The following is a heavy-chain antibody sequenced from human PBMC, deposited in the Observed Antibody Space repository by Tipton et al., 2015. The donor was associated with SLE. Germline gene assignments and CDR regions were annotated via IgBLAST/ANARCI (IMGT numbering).Heavy chain of an antibody. Sequence: SLRLSCAASGFTFSGYSMNWVRQAPGKGLEWVAVIWYDGSNKYYADSVKGRFTISRDNSKNTLYLQMNSLRAEDTAVYYCARERDAFDIWSQGTMVTVSS. V-gene: IGHV3-33*08. J-gene: IGHJ3*02. CDR3: ARERDAFDI. CDR1: GFTFSGYS. CDR2: IWYDGSNK.